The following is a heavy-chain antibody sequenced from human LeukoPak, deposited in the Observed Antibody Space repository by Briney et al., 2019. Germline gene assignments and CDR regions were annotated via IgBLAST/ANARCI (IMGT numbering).Heavy chain of an antibody. Sequence: PGGSLRLSCAASGFTFSGYAMHWVRQAPGKGLEWVAVISYDGSNKYYADSVKGRFTISRDNSKNSLYLQMNSLRAEDTAVYYCARRGASSGGLDYWGQGTLVTVSS. CDR1: GFTFSGYA. V-gene: IGHV3-30*04. CDR2: ISYDGSNK. CDR3: ARRGASSGGLDY. J-gene: IGHJ4*02. D-gene: IGHD6-19*01.